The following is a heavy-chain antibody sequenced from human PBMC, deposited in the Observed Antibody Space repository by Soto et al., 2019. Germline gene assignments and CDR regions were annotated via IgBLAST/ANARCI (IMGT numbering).Heavy chain of an antibody. D-gene: IGHD2-15*01. CDR1: GYTSTNYG. V-gene: IGHV1-3*01. J-gene: IGHJ4*02. Sequence: ASVKVSCKASGYTSTNYGMHWVRQAPGQRLEWMGWINAGNGNTKYSQKFQGRVTITRDTSASTAYMELSSLRSEDTAVYYCAREGPDCSGGSCYSLWGQGTLVTVSS. CDR2: INAGNGNT. CDR3: AREGPDCSGGSCYSL.